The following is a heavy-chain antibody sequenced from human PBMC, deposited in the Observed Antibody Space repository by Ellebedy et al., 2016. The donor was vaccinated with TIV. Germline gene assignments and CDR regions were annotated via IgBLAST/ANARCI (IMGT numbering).Heavy chain of an antibody. CDR3: TTVYRYNYDSV. V-gene: IGHV3-15*01. CDR2: IKSKTDGGAA. D-gene: IGHD5-18*01. Sequence: GESLKISCAASGFTFSNAWMNWDRQAPGKGLEWAGRIKSKTDGGAADYAAPVKGRFTISRDDSKNTLYLQMNSLKTEDTAVYFCTTVYRYNYDSVWGQGTLVTVSS. J-gene: IGHJ4*02. CDR1: GFTFSNAW.